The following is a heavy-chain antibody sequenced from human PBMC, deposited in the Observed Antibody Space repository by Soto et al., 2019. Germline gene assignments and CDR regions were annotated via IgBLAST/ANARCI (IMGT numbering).Heavy chain of an antibody. CDR1: GYTFTSYD. Sequence: WASVKVSFKASGYTFTSYDINWVRQATGQGLEWMGWMNPNSGNTGYAQKFQGRVTMTRNTSISTAYMELSSLRSEDTAVYYCARVRGTTERRLDYWGQGTLVTVSS. V-gene: IGHV1-8*01. CDR3: ARVRGTTERRLDY. CDR2: MNPNSGNT. D-gene: IGHD4-17*01. J-gene: IGHJ4*02.